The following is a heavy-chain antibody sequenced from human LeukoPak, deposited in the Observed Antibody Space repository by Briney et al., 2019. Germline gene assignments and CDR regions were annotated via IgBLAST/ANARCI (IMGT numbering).Heavy chain of an antibody. V-gene: IGHV3-23*01. Sequence: GGSLRLSCAASGFTFSNYAMHWVRQAPGKGLEWVSAISGGGGTTYYRDSVRGRFTVSRDNSKNTLYLQMNSLRAEDTAVYYCAKDVMRCSGGCIWGQGTLVTVSS. J-gene: IGHJ4*02. CDR3: AKDVMRCSGGCI. D-gene: IGHD2-15*01. CDR2: ISGGGGTT. CDR1: GFTFSNYA.